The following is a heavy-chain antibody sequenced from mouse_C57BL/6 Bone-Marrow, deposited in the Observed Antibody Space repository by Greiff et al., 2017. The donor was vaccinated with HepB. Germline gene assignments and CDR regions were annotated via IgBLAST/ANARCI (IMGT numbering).Heavy chain of an antibody. CDR1: GYTFTSYG. Sequence: VQVVESGAELARPGASVKLSCKASGYTFTSYGISWVKQRTGQGLEWIGGIYPRSGITYSNENFKGKATLTADKSSSTAYMELRSLTSEDSAFFFCARKGLRFAWFAYWGQGTLVTVSA. CDR3: ARKGLRFAWFAY. CDR2: IYPRSGIT. V-gene: IGHV1-81*01. D-gene: IGHD1-1*01. J-gene: IGHJ3*01.